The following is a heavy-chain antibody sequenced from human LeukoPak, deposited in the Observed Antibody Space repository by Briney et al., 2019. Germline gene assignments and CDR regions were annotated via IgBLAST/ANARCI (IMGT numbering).Heavy chain of an antibody. CDR3: ARGRVGALDY. D-gene: IGHD1-26*01. CDR2: MNPNSGNT. J-gene: IGHJ4*02. Sequence: ASVKVSCKASGYTFTSYDINWVRQATGQGLEWMGWMNPNSGNTDYAQTFQGRVTITRNTSISTAYMELSSLRSEDTDVYYCARGRVGALDYWGQGTLATVSS. V-gene: IGHV1-8*01. CDR1: GYTFTSYD.